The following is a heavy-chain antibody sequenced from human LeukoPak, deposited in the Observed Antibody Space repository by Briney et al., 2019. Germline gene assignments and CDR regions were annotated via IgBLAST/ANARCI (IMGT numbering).Heavy chain of an antibody. D-gene: IGHD6-6*01. CDR1: GFTFSSYD. CDR2: IGTAGDT. Sequence: GGSLRLSCAASGFTFSSYDMHWVRQATGKGLEWVSAIGTAGDTYYPGSVKGRFTISRENAKNSLYLQMNSLRAEDTAVYYCARGHAARDSFHFDYWGQGTLVTVSS. J-gene: IGHJ4*02. CDR3: ARGHAARDSFHFDY. V-gene: IGHV3-13*01.